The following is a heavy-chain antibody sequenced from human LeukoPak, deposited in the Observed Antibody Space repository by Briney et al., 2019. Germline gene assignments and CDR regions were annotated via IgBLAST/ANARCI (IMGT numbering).Heavy chain of an antibody. Sequence: GGSLRLSCAASGFTFSSYGMHWVRQAPGKGLEWVAVISYDGSNKYYADSVKGRFTISRDNSKNTLYLQMNSLRAEDTAVYYCARESGITIFGVVTHFDYWGQGTLVTVSS. CDR1: GFTFSSYG. V-gene: IGHV3-30*03. CDR3: ARESGITIFGVVTHFDY. CDR2: ISYDGSNK. D-gene: IGHD3-3*01. J-gene: IGHJ4*02.